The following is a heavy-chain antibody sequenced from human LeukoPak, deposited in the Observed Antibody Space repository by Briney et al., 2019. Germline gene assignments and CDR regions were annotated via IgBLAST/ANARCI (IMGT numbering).Heavy chain of an antibody. CDR3: AKDRPTIVVVTATPRGYFDY. CDR2: VSGSGGST. D-gene: IGHD2-21*02. J-gene: IGHJ4*02. Sequence: GGSLRLSCAASGFTVSSNYMSWVRQAPGKGLEWVSAVSGSGGSTYYADSVKGRFTISRDNSKNTLYLQMNSLRAEDTAVYYCAKDRPTIVVVTATPRGYFDYWGQGTLVTVSS. CDR1: GFTVSSNY. V-gene: IGHV3-23*01.